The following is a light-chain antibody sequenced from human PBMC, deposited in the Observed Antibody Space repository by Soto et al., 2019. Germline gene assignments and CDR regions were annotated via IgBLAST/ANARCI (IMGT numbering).Light chain of an antibody. CDR3: QHYNSYSDA. Sequence: DIQMTQSPSTLSGSVGDRVTITCRASQTISSWLAWYQQKPGKAPKLLIYKASTLKSGVPSRFSGSGSGTEFTLTISSLQPDDFATYYCQHYNSYSDAFGQATKV. CDR2: KAS. V-gene: IGKV1-5*03. CDR1: QTISSW. J-gene: IGKJ1*01.